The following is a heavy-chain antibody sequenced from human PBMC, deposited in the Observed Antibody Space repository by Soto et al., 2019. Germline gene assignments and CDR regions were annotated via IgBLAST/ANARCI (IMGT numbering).Heavy chain of an antibody. D-gene: IGHD3-10*01. CDR3: ESYPWLGAMDEDIDI. CDR2: IYPDDSDT. V-gene: IGHV5-51*01. J-gene: IGHJ3*02. Sequence: LGESLKISCQGSGYSFTNYWIGWVRQMPGKGLEWMGSIYPDDSDTRYSPSFQGQVPISADKSVSTTYLQWSSLKASDTAMYYCESYPWLGAMDEDIDIWGQGTMVTVSS. CDR1: GYSFTNYW.